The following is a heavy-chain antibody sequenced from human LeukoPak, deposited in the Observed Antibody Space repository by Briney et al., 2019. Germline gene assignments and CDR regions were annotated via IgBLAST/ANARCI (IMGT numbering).Heavy chain of an antibody. Sequence: SETLSLTCTVSGGSISSYYWSWIRQPPGKGLEWIGYIYYSGSTNYNPSLKSRVTISVDTSKNQFSLKLSSVTAADTAVYYCARRGSGYGSGMDVWGQGTTVTVSS. D-gene: IGHD3-10*01. CDR3: ARRGSGYGSGMDV. CDR2: IYYSGST. CDR1: GGSISSYY. V-gene: IGHV4-59*08. J-gene: IGHJ6*02.